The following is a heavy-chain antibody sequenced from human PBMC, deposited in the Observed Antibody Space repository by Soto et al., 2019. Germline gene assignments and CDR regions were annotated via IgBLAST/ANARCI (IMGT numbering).Heavy chain of an antibody. CDR3: ARVVAYYDILTDPSLYYYMDV. Sequence: GGSLRLSCVASGFTFSRYIMSWVRQAPGKGLEWVSTINSNGGSTYYADSVKGRFTVSRDNSRNSLYLQMNSLRAEDTAVYYCARVVAYYDILTDPSLYYYMDVWGKGPRSPSP. CDR1: GFTFSRYI. D-gene: IGHD3-9*01. CDR2: INSNGGST. J-gene: IGHJ6*03. V-gene: IGHV3-23*01.